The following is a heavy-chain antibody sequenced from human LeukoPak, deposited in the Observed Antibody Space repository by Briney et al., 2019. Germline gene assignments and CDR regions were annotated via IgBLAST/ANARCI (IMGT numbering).Heavy chain of an antibody. CDR1: GYSFTSYR. V-gene: IGHV5-51*01. D-gene: IGHD3-9*01. CDR3: ARRLDYYYGMDV. CDR2: IYPGDSHT. Sequence: GESLKIFCKGSGYSFTSYRIGWVRQMPGKGLEWMGIIYPGDSHTRYSPSFQAQDTISADKSISAAYLPGSSLKASDTGIYYCARRLDYYYGMDVWGQGTTVTVSS. J-gene: IGHJ6*02.